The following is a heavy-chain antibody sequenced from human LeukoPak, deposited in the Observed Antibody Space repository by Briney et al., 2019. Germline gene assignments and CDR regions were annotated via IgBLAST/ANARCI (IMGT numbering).Heavy chain of an antibody. J-gene: IGHJ4*02. V-gene: IGHV4-30-4*02. CDR3: ARVTYYYDRHFDY. CDR1: GGSISSGDYY. CDR2: IYYSGST. Sequence: SETLSLTCTVSGGSISSGDYYWSWIRQPPGKGLEWIGYIYYSGSTYYNPSLKSRVTISVDTSKNQFSLKLSSVTAADTAVYYCARVTYYYDRHFDYWGQGTLVTVSS. D-gene: IGHD3-22*01.